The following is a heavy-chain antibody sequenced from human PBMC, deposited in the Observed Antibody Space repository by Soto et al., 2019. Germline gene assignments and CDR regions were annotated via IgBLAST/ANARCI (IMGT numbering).Heavy chain of an antibody. CDR2: IKTKPDDGTI. V-gene: IGHV3-15*01. CDR3: TTSNLGVDF. D-gene: IGHD1-1*01. J-gene: IGHJ4*02. Sequence: PGGSLSLSCAASGLIFSDFWMTWFRQAPGKGLEWVGRIKTKPDDGTIDYAAPVRGRFTISRDDSKNTLYLQMTSLTPDDTGVYYCTTSNLGVDFWGPGTLVTVSS. CDR1: GLIFSDFW.